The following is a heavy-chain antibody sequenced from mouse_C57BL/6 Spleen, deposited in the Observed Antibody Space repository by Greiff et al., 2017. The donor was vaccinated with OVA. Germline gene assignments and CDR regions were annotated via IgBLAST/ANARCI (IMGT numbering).Heavy chain of an antibody. CDR3: ARYGNYFQAWFAY. J-gene: IGHJ3*01. CDR1: GYTFTDYN. V-gene: IGHV1-22*01. Sequence: VQLQQSGPELVKPGASVKMSCKASGYTFTDYNMHWVKQSHGKSLEWIGYINPNNGGTSYNQKFKGKATLTVNKSSSTAYMELRSLTSEDSAVYYCARYGNYFQAWFAYWGQGTLVTVSA. CDR2: INPNNGGT. D-gene: IGHD2-1*01.